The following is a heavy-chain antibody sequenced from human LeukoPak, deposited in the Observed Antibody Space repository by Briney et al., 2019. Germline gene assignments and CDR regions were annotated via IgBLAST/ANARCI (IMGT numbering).Heavy chain of an antibody. D-gene: IGHD3-10*01. CDR3: ASPSGLDY. J-gene: IGHJ4*02. CDR1: GFTFSRFG. Sequence: GSLRLSCAASGFTFSRFGMNWVRQAPGKGLEWISSISGTSDTIYYADSVKGRFTISRDNAKNSRFLQMNSLRAEDTAVYYCASPSGLDYWGQGTLVTVSS. V-gene: IGHV3-48*01. CDR2: ISGTSDTI.